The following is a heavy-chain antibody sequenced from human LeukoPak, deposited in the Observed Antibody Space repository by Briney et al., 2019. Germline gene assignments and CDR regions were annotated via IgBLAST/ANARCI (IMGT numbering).Heavy chain of an antibody. CDR2: INHGGSS. J-gene: IGHJ5*02. D-gene: IGHD6-13*01. CDR3: ASGVGWGTAFWFDP. V-gene: IGHV4-34*01. CDR1: GGSLSPYY. Sequence: PSETLSLTCAVNGGSLSPYYWSWIRQAPGKGLAWIGEINHGGSSRYNPSLMSRVTISVDTSKNQFSLRLRSVTAADTAVYYCASGVGWGTAFWFDPWGQGTLVTVSS.